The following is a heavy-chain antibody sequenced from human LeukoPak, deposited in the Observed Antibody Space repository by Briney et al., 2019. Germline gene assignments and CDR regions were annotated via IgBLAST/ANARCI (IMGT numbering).Heavy chain of an antibody. CDR1: GFIFCNTW. V-gene: IGHV3-53*01. J-gene: IGHJ6*02. CDR3: ARKRQSDAAQSYDMDV. CDR2: IYSGGDT. Sequence: GGSLRLSCAASGFIFCNTWMIWVRQAPGKGLEWVSIIYSGGDTYYADSVKGRFTISRDNSKNTLYLQMNSLRVEYTAVYYCARKRQSDAAQSYDMDVWGQGTTVTVAS. D-gene: IGHD2-2*01.